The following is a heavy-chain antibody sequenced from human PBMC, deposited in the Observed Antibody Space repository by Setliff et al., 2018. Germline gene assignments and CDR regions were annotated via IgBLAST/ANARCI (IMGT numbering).Heavy chain of an antibody. J-gene: IGHJ4*02. CDR1: GGSISGYF. D-gene: IGHD3-22*01. CDR3: ARGSYYDSSGYSPDFFDY. CDR2: IYYTGTT. V-gene: IGHV4-59*01. Sequence: PSETLSLTCTVSGGSISGYFWSWIRQPPGKELEWIGYIYYTGTTNYNPSLKSRVTISVDTSKNQFSLKLSSVTAADTAVYYCARGSYYDSSGYSPDFFDYWGQGTLVTVSS.